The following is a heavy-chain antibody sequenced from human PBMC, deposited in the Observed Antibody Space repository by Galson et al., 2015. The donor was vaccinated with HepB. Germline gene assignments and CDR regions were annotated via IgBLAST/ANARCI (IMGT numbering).Heavy chain of an antibody. J-gene: IGHJ4*02. CDR2: ISSSSSYI. Sequence: SLRLSCAASGFTFSSYSMNWVRQAPGKGLEWVSSISSSSSYIYYADSVKGRFTISRDNAKNSLYLQMNSLRAEDTAVYYCAREGAPEGPFDYWGQGTLVTVSS. CDR3: AREGAPEGPFDY. V-gene: IGHV3-21*01. D-gene: IGHD2-2*01. CDR1: GFTFSSYS.